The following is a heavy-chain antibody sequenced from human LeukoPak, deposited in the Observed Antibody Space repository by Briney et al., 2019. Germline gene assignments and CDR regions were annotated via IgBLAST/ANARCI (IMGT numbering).Heavy chain of an antibody. Sequence: SETLSLTCTVSGYSISSGYYWGWIRQPPGKGLEWIGSIYHSGSTYYNPSLKSRVTISVDTSKNQFSLKLSSVTAADTAVYYCARDRPYYDFWSGYSPFDYWGQGTLVTVSS. CDR2: IYHSGST. D-gene: IGHD3-3*01. J-gene: IGHJ4*02. CDR3: ARDRPYYDFWSGYSPFDY. V-gene: IGHV4-38-2*02. CDR1: GYSISSGYY.